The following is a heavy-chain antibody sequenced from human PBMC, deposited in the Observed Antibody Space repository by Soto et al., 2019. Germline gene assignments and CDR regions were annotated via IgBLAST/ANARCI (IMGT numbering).Heavy chain of an antibody. CDR2: IYYSGST. D-gene: IGHD3-16*01. CDR3: AREPWGGDY. CDR1: GGSISSYY. V-gene: IGHV4-59*01. J-gene: IGHJ4*02. Sequence: QVQLQESGPRLVKPSGTLSLTCTVSGGSISSYYWSWIRQPPGKGLEWIGYIYYSGSTNYNPSLMSLVTISVDTSKHPFSLRLTSVTAADTAVYYCAREPWGGDYWGQGTLVTVSS.